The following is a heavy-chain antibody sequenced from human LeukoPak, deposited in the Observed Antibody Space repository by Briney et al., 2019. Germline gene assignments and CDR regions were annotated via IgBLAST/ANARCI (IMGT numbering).Heavy chain of an antibody. Sequence: GGSLRLSCAAAGFSFSNAWMSWVRQAPGKGLEWVGQIKSKTDGGTTDYAAPVKGRFTISRDDSKNTLYLQMNSLKTEDTAVYYCTTLGSGYSSFWGQGTLVTVSS. CDR3: TTLGSGYSSF. D-gene: IGHD5-12*01. CDR2: IKSKTDGGTT. J-gene: IGHJ4*02. CDR1: GFSFSNAW. V-gene: IGHV3-15*01.